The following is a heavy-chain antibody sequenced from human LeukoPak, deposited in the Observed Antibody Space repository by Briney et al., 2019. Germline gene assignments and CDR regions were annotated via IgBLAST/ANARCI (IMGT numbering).Heavy chain of an antibody. CDR3: ARVSWFPGTSYYYMDV. CDR1: GGSISSYY. CDR2: INYSGST. D-gene: IGHD1-1*01. J-gene: IGHJ6*03. V-gene: IGHV4-59*01. Sequence: SETLSLTCTVSGGSISSYYWSWIRQPPGKGLEWIGYINYSGSTNYNPSLKSRVTISVDTSKNQFSLKLSSVTAADTAVYYCARVSWFPGTSYYYMDVWGKGTTVTASS.